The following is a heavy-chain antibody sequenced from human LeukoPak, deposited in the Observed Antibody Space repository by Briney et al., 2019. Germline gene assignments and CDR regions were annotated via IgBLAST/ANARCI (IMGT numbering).Heavy chain of an antibody. J-gene: IGHJ4*02. CDR1: GFTFSSYN. V-gene: IGHV3-21*01. CDR3: ARVGYSGYDIDY. D-gene: IGHD5-12*01. CDR2: IRSSSSYI. Sequence: GSLRLSCAASGFTFSSYNMKWVRQAPGKGLEWVSCIRSSSSYIYYADSVKGRFSISRDNAKNSLYLQMNSLRAEDTAVYYCARVGYSGYDIDYWGQGTLVTVSS.